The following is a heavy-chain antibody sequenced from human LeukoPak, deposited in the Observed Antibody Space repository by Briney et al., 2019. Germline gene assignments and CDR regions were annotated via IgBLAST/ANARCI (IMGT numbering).Heavy chain of an antibody. J-gene: IGHJ5*02. CDR3: ARDLVVVATATKRDNWFDP. Sequence: ASVKVSCKASGYTLTGYYMHWVRQAPGQGLEWMGWINPNTGGTNYAQKFQGRVTMTRDTSISTAYMELSRLRSDDTAVYFCARDLVVVATATKRDNWFDPWGQGTLVTVSS. CDR2: INPNTGGT. V-gene: IGHV1-2*02. CDR1: GYTLTGYY. D-gene: IGHD2-15*01.